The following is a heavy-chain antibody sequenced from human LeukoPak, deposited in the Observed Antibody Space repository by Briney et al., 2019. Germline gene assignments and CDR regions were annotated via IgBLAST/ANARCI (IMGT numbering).Heavy chain of an antibody. J-gene: IGHJ6*03. CDR3: AKDIGLGYYYYMDV. CDR2: ISWDGGST. D-gene: IGHD7-27*01. V-gene: IGHV3-43D*03. Sequence: PGGSLRLSCAASGFTFDDYAMHWVRQAPGKGLEWVSLISWDGGSTYYADSVKGRFTISRDNSKNSLYLQMNSLRAEDTALYYCAKDIGLGYYYYMDVWGKGTTVTVSS. CDR1: GFTFDDYA.